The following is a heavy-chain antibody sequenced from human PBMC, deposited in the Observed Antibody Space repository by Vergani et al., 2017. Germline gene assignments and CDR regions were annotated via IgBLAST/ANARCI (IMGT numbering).Heavy chain of an antibody. D-gene: IGHD2-15*01. CDR3: ARGSCLGGSCYKPLFDY. J-gene: IGHJ4*02. CDR2: IHTSGST. V-gene: IGHV4-61*02. Sequence: QVQLQESGPGLVKPSQTLSLTCTVSGGSINSHNYYWSWIRQPAGKGLEWIGRIHTSGSTNYNPSLKSRVTMSEDTSNNQFSLNLTSVTAADTAVYFWARGSCLGGSCYKPLFDYWGQGILVTVSS. CDR1: GGSINSHNYY.